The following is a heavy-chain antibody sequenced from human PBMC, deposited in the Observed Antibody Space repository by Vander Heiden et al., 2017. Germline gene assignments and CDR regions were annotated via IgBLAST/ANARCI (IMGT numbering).Heavy chain of an antibody. J-gene: IGHJ4*02. D-gene: IGHD2-15*01. CDR1: GYLFTSYG. V-gene: IGHV1-18*01. CDR2: ISAYNGNT. CDR3: AREPNPVVAEDY. Sequence: QVQLVQSGAEVTKPGAPVTVSCKAPGYLFTSYGISSVRQAPRQGLEWMGWISAYNGNTNYAQKLHGRVTMTTYTSTSTAYMGLRSRRSDDAAVYYCAREPNPVVAEDYWGQGTLVTVSS.